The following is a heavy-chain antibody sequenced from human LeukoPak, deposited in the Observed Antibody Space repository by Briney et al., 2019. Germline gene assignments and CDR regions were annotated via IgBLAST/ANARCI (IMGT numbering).Heavy chain of an antibody. CDR2: ISAYNGNT. Sequence: ASVKVSCKASGYTFTSYGISWVRQAPGQGLEWMGWISAYNGNTNYAQKLQGRVTMTTDTSTSTAYMELRSLRSDDTAVYYCARDRYYDSSGYLEIDAFDIWGQGTMVIVSS. CDR3: ARDRYYDSSGYLEIDAFDI. CDR1: GYTFTSYG. J-gene: IGHJ3*02. V-gene: IGHV1-18*01. D-gene: IGHD3-22*01.